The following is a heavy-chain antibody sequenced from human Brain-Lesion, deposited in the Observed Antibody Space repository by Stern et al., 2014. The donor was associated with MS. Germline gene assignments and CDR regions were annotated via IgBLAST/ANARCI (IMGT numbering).Heavy chain of an antibody. CDR1: GYLFDDYW. CDR3: ASSPATPSGYDRFDY. CDR2: IFPRASNT. V-gene: IGHV5-51*03. J-gene: IGHJ4*02. D-gene: IGHD5-12*01. Sequence: EVQLEESGAEVKKPGESLKISCEASGYLFDDYWIGWVRQMSGRGLELVAIIFPRASNTRYSPSVQGQVTISADKSISTAYLQWSSLKPPDTAIYYCASSPATPSGYDRFDYWGQGALVTVSS.